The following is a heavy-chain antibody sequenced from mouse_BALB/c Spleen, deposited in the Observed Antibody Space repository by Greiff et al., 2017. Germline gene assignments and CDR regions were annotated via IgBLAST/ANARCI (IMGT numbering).Heavy chain of an antibody. CDR1: GYSITSDYA. J-gene: IGHJ1*01. CDR3: ARRSSWYFDV. V-gene: IGHV3-2*02. CDR2: ISYSGST. D-gene: IGHD1-1*01. Sequence: ESGPGLVKPSQSLSLTCTVTGYSITSDYAWNWIRQFPGNKLEWMGYISYSGSTSYNPSLKSRISITRDTSKNQFFLQLNSVTTEDTATYYCARRSSWYFDVWGAGTTVTVSS.